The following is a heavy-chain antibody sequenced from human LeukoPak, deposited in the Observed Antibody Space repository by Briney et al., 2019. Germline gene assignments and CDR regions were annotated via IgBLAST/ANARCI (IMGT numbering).Heavy chain of an antibody. CDR2: IKQDGSEK. CDR1: GFSFSNCW. CDR3: ARDPDY. J-gene: IGHJ4*02. V-gene: IGHV3-7*01. Sequence: GGSLRLSCAASGFSFSNCWMSWVRQAPGKGLEWVANIKQDGSEKYYVDSLKGRFTISRDNAKNSLYLQMNSLRAEDTAVYYCARDPDYWGQGTLVIVSS.